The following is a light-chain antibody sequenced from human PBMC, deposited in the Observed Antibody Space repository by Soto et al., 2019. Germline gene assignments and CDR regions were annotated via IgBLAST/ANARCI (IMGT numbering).Light chain of an antibody. J-gene: IGKJ1*01. CDR3: QQYNYWRT. Sequence: EIVMTQSPATLSVSPGERATLSCRASQSVSSNLAWHQQKAGQAPRLLIYGASTRATGIPARFSGSGSGTELTLTISSLQSEDFAVYYCQQYNYWRTFGQGTMVEIK. CDR2: GAS. V-gene: IGKV3-15*01. CDR1: QSVSSN.